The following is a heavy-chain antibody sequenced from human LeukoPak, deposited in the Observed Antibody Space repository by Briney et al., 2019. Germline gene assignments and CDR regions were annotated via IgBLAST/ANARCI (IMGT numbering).Heavy chain of an antibody. CDR1: GGSISSYY. D-gene: IGHD2-2*01. V-gene: IGHV4-34*01. CDR2: INHSGST. J-gene: IGHJ5*02. Sequence: SETLSLTCTVSGGSISSYYWSWIRQPPGKGLEWIGEINHSGSTNYNPSLKSRVTISVDTSKNQFSLKLSSVTAADTAVYYCARGSCSSTSCGRNWFDPWGQGTLVTVS. CDR3: ARGSCSSTSCGRNWFDP.